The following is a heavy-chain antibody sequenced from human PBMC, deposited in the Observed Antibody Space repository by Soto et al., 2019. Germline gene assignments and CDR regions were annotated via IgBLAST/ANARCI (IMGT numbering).Heavy chain of an antibody. CDR2: ISRSSSYI. V-gene: IGHV3-21*01. CDR1: GFTFSSYA. J-gene: IGHJ4*02. CDR3: ARVAY. Sequence: PGGSLRLSCAASGFTFSSYAMSLVRQAPGKGLEWVSSISRSSSYIYYADSVKGRFTISRDHAQNSLCLQMNTLRPQDTAMYYCARVAYWGPGTPVTVSS.